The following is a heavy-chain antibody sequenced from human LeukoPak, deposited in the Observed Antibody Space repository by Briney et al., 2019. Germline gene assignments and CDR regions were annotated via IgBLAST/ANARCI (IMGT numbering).Heavy chain of an antibody. CDR3: ARHSPILTGYYLDC. CDR2: INHSGST. V-gene: IGHV4-34*01. D-gene: IGHD3-9*01. Sequence: SETLSLTCAVYGGSFSGYYWSWIRQPPGKGLEWIGEINHSGSTNYNPSLKSRVTISVDTSKNQFSLKLSSVTAADTAVYYCARHSPILTGYYLDCWGQGALVTVSS. J-gene: IGHJ4*02. CDR1: GGSFSGYY.